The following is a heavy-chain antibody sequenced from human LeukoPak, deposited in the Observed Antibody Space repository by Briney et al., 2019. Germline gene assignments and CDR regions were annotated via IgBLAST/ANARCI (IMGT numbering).Heavy chain of an antibody. CDR1: GGSISSSSYY. Sequence: PSETLSLTCTVSGGSISSSSYYWGWIRQPPGKGLEWIGSTYYSGSTYYNPSLKSRVTISVDKSKNQFSLKLSSVTAADTAVYYCARDPGPTPFDIWGQGTMVTVSS. CDR2: TYYSGST. CDR3: ARDPGPTPFDI. J-gene: IGHJ3*02. V-gene: IGHV4-39*07. D-gene: IGHD3-10*01.